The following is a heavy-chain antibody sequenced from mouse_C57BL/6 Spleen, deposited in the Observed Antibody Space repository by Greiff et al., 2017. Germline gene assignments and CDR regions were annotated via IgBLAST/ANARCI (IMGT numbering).Heavy chain of an antibody. V-gene: IGHV1-81*01. J-gene: IGHJ4*01. D-gene: IGHD1-1*01. Sequence: VQLQESGAELARPGASVKLSCKASGYTFTSYGISWVKQRTGQGLEWIGEIYPRSGNTYYNEKFKGKATLTADKSSSTAYMELRSLTSEDSAVYFRASPPSLITTVRGYAMDYWGQGTSVTVSS. CDR3: ASPPSLITTVRGYAMDY. CDR2: IYPRSGNT. CDR1: GYTFTSYG.